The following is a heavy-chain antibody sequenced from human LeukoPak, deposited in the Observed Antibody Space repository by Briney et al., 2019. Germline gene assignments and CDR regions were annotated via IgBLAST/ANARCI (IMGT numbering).Heavy chain of an antibody. Sequence: PSETLSLTCAVYGGSFSGYYWSWIRQPPGKGLEWIGEISHSGSTNYNPSLKSRVTISVDTSKNQFSLKLSSVTAADTAVYYCARGAGGNSIDYWGQGTLVTVSS. CDR2: ISHSGST. D-gene: IGHD4-23*01. J-gene: IGHJ4*02. CDR1: GGSFSGYY. V-gene: IGHV4-34*01. CDR3: ARGAGGNSIDY.